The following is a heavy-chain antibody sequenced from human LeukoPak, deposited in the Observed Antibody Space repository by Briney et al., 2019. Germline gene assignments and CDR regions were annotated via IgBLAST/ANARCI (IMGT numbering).Heavy chain of an antibody. D-gene: IGHD1-26*01. Sequence: SEALSLTCTVSGGSISSSSYYWGWIRQPPGKGLEWIGSMYYRGSTYHNPSLKSRVTISVDTSKNQFSLKLSSVTAADTAVYYCATTTIRLGYWGQGTLVTVSS. CDR2: MYYRGST. CDR1: GGSISSSSYY. CDR3: ATTTIRLGY. V-gene: IGHV4-39*07. J-gene: IGHJ4*02.